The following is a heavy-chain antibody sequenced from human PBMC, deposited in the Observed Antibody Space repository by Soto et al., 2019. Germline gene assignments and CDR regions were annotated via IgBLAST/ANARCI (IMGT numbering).Heavy chain of an antibody. CDR3: AREKGYISGPKNFDS. Sequence: TLSLTCTVSGGSVSSGDYFWSWIRQPPGKGLEWIGYIYDSGSSYYNPSLKSRVTMSVDTSKNQFSLKLRSATAADTAMYYCAREKGYISGPKNFDSWGQGTLVTVSS. J-gene: IGHJ4*02. D-gene: IGHD5-12*01. V-gene: IGHV4-30-4*01. CDR1: GGSVSSGDYF. CDR2: IYDSGSS.